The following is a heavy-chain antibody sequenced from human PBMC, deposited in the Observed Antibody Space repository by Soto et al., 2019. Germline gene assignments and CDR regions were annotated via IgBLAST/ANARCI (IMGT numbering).Heavy chain of an antibody. CDR3: HSGPKIAVTGDDAFDV. CDR1: GFAFSASS. D-gene: IGHD6-19*01. CDR2: IRSRAKDYAT. V-gene: IGHV3-73*01. J-gene: IGHJ3*01. Sequence: EVQLLESGGGLVQPGGSLKISCAASGFAFSASSIHWVRQAPGKGLEWVGRIRSRAKDYATSYSASVTDRFIVSRDDSKNTAFLQMNNLKTEDTAVYFCHSGPKIAVTGDDAFDVWGHGTMVAVSS.